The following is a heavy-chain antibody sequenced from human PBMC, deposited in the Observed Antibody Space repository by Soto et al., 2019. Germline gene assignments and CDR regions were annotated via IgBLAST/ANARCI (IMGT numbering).Heavy chain of an antibody. CDR1: GGSFSGYY. CDR2: INHSGST. CDR3: ARGKLSDYVWGSYRYHFDY. V-gene: IGHV4-34*01. D-gene: IGHD3-16*02. Sequence: TLSLTCAVYGGSFSGYYWSWIRQPPGKGLEWIGEINHSGSTNYNPSLKSRVTISVDTSKNQFSLKLGSVTAADTAVYYCARGKLSDYVWGSYRYHFDYWGQGTVVTVSS. J-gene: IGHJ4*02.